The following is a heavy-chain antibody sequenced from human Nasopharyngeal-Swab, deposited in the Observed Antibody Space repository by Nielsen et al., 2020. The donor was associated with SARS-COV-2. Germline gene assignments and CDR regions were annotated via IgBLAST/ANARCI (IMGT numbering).Heavy chain of an antibody. J-gene: IGHJ4*02. CDR2: ISDEGDRT. CDR3: GRRVKGDFDY. CDR1: GFIFDNYV. Sequence: GGSLRLSCAASGFIFDNYVMHWVRQAPGKGLEWVSAISDEGDRTDYADSVKGRFTVSRDNSKNTLDLQMNSLRAEDKAIYYCGRRVKGDFDYWGQGTLVTVSS. V-gene: IGHV3-23*01. D-gene: IGHD3-16*01.